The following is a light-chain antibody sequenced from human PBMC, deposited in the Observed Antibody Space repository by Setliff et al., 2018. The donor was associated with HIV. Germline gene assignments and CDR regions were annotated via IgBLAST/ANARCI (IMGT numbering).Light chain of an antibody. CDR1: SSDVGDYNY. V-gene: IGLV2-14*01. CDR3: TSYAGSRTFDV. CDR2: EVS. Sequence: ALTQPASVSGSPGQSITISCTGTSSDVGDYNYVSWYQQHPGKVPKFMIYEVSNRPSGVSNRFSGSKSGNTASLTISGLQSEDEADYYCTSYAGSRTFDVFGTGTKVTVL. J-gene: IGLJ1*01.